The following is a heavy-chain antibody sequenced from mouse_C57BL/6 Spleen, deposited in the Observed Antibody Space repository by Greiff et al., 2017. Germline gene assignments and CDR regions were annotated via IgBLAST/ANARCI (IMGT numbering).Heavy chain of an antibody. CDR1: GFTFSDYG. CDR3: ARRYYGSSYWYFDV. V-gene: IGHV5-17*01. J-gene: IGHJ1*03. D-gene: IGHD1-1*01. CDR2: ISSGSSTI. Sequence: DVKLVESGGGLVKPGGSLKLSCAASGFTFSDYGMHWVRQAPEKGLEWVAYISSGSSTIYYADTVKGRFTISIHNAKNTLFLQMTSLSSEDTAMYYCARRYYGSSYWYFDVWGTGTTVTVSS.